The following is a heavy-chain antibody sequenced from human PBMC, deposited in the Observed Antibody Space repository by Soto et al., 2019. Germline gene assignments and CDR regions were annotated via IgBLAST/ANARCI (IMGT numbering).Heavy chain of an antibody. Sequence: RASVKVSCKASGGTFSSYAISWVRQAPGQGLEWMGGIIPIFGTANYAQKFQGRVTITADESTSTAYMELSSLRSEDTAVYYCARGLFYSSSSRDYYYYGMDVWGQGTTVTVSS. CDR1: GGTFSSYA. CDR2: IIPIFGTA. D-gene: IGHD6-6*01. J-gene: IGHJ6*02. CDR3: ARGLFYSSSSRDYYYYGMDV. V-gene: IGHV1-69*13.